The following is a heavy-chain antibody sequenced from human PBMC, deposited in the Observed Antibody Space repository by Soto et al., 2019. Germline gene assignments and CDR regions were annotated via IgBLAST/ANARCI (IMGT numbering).Heavy chain of an antibody. CDR3: ARVASAGTNFEY. CDR2: IYHSGST. J-gene: IGHJ4*02. CDR1: GGSISSGGYS. V-gene: IGHV4-30-2*01. D-gene: IGHD6-13*01. Sequence: SETLSLTCAVSGGSISSGGYSWSWIRQPPGKGLEWIGYIYHSGSTYYNPSLKSRVTISVDRSKNQFSLKLSSVTAADTAVYYFARVASAGTNFEYWGQGTLVTVSS.